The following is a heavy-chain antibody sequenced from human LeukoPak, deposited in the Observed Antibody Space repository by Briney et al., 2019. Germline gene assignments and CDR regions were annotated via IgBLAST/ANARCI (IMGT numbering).Heavy chain of an antibody. J-gene: IGHJ4*02. D-gene: IGHD5-18*01. CDR1: GFSFSSSA. CDR2: ITGNGATT. Sequence: PGGSLRLSCAGSGFSFSSSAMSWVRQTPGKGLEWVSSITGNGATTYCSDSVKGRFTISRDNSRNTLSLQMSSLRVEDTAVYYCAKERRRVDTEMVRSYYFENWGQGTLVTVSS. CDR3: AKERRRVDTEMVRSYYFEN. V-gene: IGHV3-23*01.